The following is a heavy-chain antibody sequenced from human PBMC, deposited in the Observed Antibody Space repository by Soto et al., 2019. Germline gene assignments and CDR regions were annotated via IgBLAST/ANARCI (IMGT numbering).Heavy chain of an antibody. D-gene: IGHD1-26*01. V-gene: IGHV1-2*04. CDR3: ASYSGSYHPYYYYYDMDV. CDR1: GYTFTGYY. CDR2: INPNSGGT. Sequence: ASVKVSCKASGYTFTGYYMHWVRQAPGQGLEWMGWINPNSGGTNYAQKFQGWVTMTRDTSISTAYMELSRLRSDDTAVYYCASYSGSYHPYYYYYDMDVWGQGTTVTVSS. J-gene: IGHJ6*02.